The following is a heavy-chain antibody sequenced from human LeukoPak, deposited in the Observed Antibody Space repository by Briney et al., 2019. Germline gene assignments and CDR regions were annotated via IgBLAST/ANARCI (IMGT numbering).Heavy chain of an antibody. CDR3: AKSFPGIAVAASYGY. J-gene: IGHJ4*02. D-gene: IGHD6-19*01. Sequence: GGSLRLSCAPSGLTFSSYAMSSVRQAPGKGLECVSAISVSGGSTYYADSVKGRFTISRDNSKNTLYLQMNCLRTEDPSISYCAKSFPGIAVAASYGYWGQGTLVTVSS. V-gene: IGHV3-23*01. CDR1: GLTFSSYA. CDR2: ISVSGGST.